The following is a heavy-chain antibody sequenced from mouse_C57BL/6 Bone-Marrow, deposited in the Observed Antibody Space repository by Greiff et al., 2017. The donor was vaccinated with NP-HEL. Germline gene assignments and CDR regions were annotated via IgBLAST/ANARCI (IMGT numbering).Heavy chain of an antibody. D-gene: IGHD2-5*01. V-gene: IGHV2-9-1*01. Sequence: VKLQESGPGLVAPSQSLSITCTVSGFSLTSYAISWVRQPPGKGLVWLGVIWTGGGTNYNYALNSNLSISKDNSKSQIFLKMNNMQTDGTAMYYCARKKTYYSDYVGYCYFDVWGTGTTVTVSS. J-gene: IGHJ1*03. CDR3: ARKKTYYSDYVGYCYFDV. CDR2: IWTGGGT. CDR1: GFSLTSYA.